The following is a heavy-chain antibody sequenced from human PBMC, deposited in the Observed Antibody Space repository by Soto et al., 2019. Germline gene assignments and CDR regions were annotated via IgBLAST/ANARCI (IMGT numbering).Heavy chain of an antibody. D-gene: IGHD5-18*01. CDR1: GVSVSTGGYF. Sequence: SETLSLTCTVSGVSVSTGGYFWTWIRQHPGKGLEWIGNIYYSGMTYYNPSLRGRVSISLDPSESQFSLKLNSVTAADTAVYYCARDSSGPGYSYGKFDYWGQGARVTVSS. CDR3: ARDSSGPGYSYGKFDY. J-gene: IGHJ4*02. V-gene: IGHV4-31*03. CDR2: IYYSGMT.